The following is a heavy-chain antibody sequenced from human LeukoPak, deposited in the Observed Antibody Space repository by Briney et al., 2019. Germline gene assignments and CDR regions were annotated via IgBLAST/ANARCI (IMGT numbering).Heavy chain of an antibody. CDR2: INPNSGGT. CDR3: AREYIVGATIYYFDY. Sequence: ASVKVSCKASGYTFTGYYMHWVRQAPGQGLEWVGWINPNSGGTNYAQKLQGRVTMTTDTSTSTAYMELRSLRSDDTAVYYCAREYIVGATIYYFDYWGQGTLVTVSS. V-gene: IGHV1-2*02. D-gene: IGHD1-26*01. J-gene: IGHJ4*02. CDR1: GYTFTGYY.